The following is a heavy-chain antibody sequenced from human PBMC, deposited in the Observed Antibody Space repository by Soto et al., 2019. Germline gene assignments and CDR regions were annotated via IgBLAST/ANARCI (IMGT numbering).Heavy chain of an antibody. CDR1: GFSFTSSA. CDR2: IVVGSGST. D-gene: IGHD3-22*01. J-gene: IGHJ4*02. Sequence: RASVKVSCKASGFSFTSSAVQWVRQARGQRLEWIGWIVVGSGSTNYAQRFQERVTITRDMSTSTVYMELSSLRSEDTAVYYCAADPYYYDSSNYYSFDYWGQGTLVTVSS. CDR3: AADPYYYDSSNYYSFDY. V-gene: IGHV1-58*01.